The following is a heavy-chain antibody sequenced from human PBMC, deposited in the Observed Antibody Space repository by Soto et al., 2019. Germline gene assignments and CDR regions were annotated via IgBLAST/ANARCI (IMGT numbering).Heavy chain of an antibody. CDR2: ISQSGTT. V-gene: IGHV4-4*02. Sequence: QVQLQESGPGLVKPSETVSLTCALSSGSISGTFWWSWVRQAPGKGLEWIGEISQSGTTNYNPSLKSRVTMSVDKSKNNFSLGLTSVTAADTAMYYCVRVGNTGYFDYWGQGTLVTVSS. CDR1: SGSISGTFW. D-gene: IGHD1-1*01. CDR3: VRVGNTGYFDY. J-gene: IGHJ4*02.